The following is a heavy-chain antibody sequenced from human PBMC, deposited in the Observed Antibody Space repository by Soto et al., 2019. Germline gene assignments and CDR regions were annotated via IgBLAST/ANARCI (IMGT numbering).Heavy chain of an antibody. CDR3: AKDSSAAFDY. CDR2: ISHDGSNQ. CDR1: GFTLRTSG. J-gene: IGHJ4*02. V-gene: IGHV3-30*18. D-gene: IGHD6-25*01. Sequence: PGRSLRLSCVASGFTLRTSGMHWVRQAPSKGLEWVAVISHDGSNQFYAESVKGRFTISRDNSKNMLYLQMNSLRADDSAVYFCAKDSSAAFDYWGQGTVVTVSS.